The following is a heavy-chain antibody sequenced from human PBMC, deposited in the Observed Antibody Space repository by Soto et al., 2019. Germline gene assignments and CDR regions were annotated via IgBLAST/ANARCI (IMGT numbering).Heavy chain of an antibody. V-gene: IGHV1-3*01. J-gene: IGHJ4*02. CDR1: GYTFTNYA. D-gene: IGHD3-9*01. CDR2: INAGNGNT. Sequence: ASAKASCKASGYTFTNYAIHWVRQAPGQRLEWMGWINAGNGNTQYSQKFQGRVTITRDTSASTAYMELSSLRSEDTAVYYCARDVLTDYSRYDYWSQGTLVTVSS. CDR3: ARDVLTDYSRYDY.